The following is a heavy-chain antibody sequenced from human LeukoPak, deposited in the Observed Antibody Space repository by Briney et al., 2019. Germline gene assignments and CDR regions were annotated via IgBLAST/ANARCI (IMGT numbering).Heavy chain of an antibody. V-gene: IGHV3-30-3*01. Sequence: GGSLRLSCAASGFTFSSYAMHWVRQAPGKGLEWVAVISYDGSNKYYADSVKGRFTISRDNSKNTLYLQMNSLRSDDTAVYYCARDWPGYSGSYNDYWGQGTLVTVSS. J-gene: IGHJ4*02. CDR3: ARDWPGYSGSYNDY. CDR1: GFTFSSYA. D-gene: IGHD1-26*01. CDR2: ISYDGSNK.